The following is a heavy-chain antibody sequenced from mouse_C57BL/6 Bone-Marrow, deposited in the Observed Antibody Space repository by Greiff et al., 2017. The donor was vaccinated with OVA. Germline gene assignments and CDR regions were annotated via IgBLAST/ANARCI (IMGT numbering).Heavy chain of an antibody. V-gene: IGHV7-3*01. CDR1: GFTFTDYY. CDR2: IRNKANGYTT. CDR3: ARWMVTGGYYFDY. D-gene: IGHD2-2*01. J-gene: IGHJ2*01. Sequence: DVKLVESGGGLVQPGGSLSLSCAASGFTFTDYYMSWVRQPPGKALEWLGFIRNKANGYTTEYSASVKGRFTISRDNSQSILYLQMNGLRAEDSATYYCARWMVTGGYYFDYWGQGTTLTVSS.